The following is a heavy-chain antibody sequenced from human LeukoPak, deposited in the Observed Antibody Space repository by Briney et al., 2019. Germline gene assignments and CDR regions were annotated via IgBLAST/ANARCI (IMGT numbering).Heavy chain of an antibody. Sequence: GESLKISFKGSGXRFNAYWIAWVRQMPGKGLEWMGIIYPDDSDTRYSLSFQGQVTISADKSVRTAYLQWSSLKASDTAMYYCARPNITSYYDSRGYDAFDVWGQGTMVTVSS. CDR1: GXRFNAYW. V-gene: IGHV5-51*01. CDR2: IYPDDSDT. J-gene: IGHJ3*01. CDR3: ARPNITSYYDSRGYDAFDV. D-gene: IGHD3-22*01.